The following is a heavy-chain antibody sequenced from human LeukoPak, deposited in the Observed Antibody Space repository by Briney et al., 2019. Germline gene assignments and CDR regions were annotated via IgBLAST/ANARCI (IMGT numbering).Heavy chain of an antibody. CDR3: AYGTMYQLDF. CDR2: ILGGAGST. Sequence: GGSLRLSCAASGFTFSDYYMSWVRQAPGKGLEWVSGILGGAGSTYYADSVRGRFTISRDNSKNTLYLQMNSLRAEDTAVYYCAYGTMYQLDFWGQGTLVTVSS. D-gene: IGHD2-2*01. CDR1: GFTFSDYY. V-gene: IGHV3-23*01. J-gene: IGHJ4*02.